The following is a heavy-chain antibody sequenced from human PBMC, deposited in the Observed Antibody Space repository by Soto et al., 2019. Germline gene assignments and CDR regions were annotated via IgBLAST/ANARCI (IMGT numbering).Heavy chain of an antibody. J-gene: IGHJ6*03. D-gene: IGHD3-10*01. CDR3: AKDGEYVELWFGELSAIYYYYYYMDV. CDR2: ISGSGGST. V-gene: IGHV3-23*01. CDR1: GFTFSSYA. Sequence: GGSLRLSCAASGFTFSSYAMSWVRQAPGKGLEWVSAISGSGGSTYYADSVKGRFTISRDNSKNTLYLQMNSLRAEDTAVYYCAKDGEYVELWFGELSAIYYYYYYMDVWGKGTTVTVSS.